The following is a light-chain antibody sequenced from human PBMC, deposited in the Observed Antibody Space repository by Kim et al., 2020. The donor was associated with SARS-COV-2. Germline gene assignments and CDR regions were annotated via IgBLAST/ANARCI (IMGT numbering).Light chain of an antibody. CDR3: GTWDSRLGAWV. Sequence: QRATTSCSGSSSATGKNSLAWYQQLPGTPPKLLIYDNNLRPSGIPGRFSGSKSGTSATLGITGLQTGDEADYYCGTWDSRLGAWVFGGGTQLTVL. CDR1: SSATGKNS. J-gene: IGLJ3*02. CDR2: DNN. V-gene: IGLV1-51*01.